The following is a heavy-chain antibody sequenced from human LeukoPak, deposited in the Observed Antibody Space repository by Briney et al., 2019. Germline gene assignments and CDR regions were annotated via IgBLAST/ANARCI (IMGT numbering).Heavy chain of an antibody. J-gene: IGHJ3*02. CDR3: ARDRHQGAFDM. D-gene: IGHD2-2*01. V-gene: IGHV3-53*01. CDR1: GFTVSDHY. CDR2: IYSGGTT. Sequence: GGSLRLSCAASGFTVSDHYMSWVRQAPGQGLESVSLIYSGGTTLYADSVKGRFAISRDNSKNTLYLQMNSLRAEDTAVYYCARDRHQGAFDMWGQGTMVIVSS.